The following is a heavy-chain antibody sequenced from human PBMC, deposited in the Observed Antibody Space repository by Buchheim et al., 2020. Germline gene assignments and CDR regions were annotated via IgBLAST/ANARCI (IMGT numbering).Heavy chain of an antibody. Sequence: QVQLVESGGGVVQPGRSLRLSCAASGFTFSSYGMHWVRQAPGKGLEWVAVISYDGSNKYYADSVKGRFTISRDNSKNTLYLQMNRLRAEDTAVYYCAKQASSGWYTEYFQHWGQGTL. D-gene: IGHD6-19*01. J-gene: IGHJ1*01. CDR2: ISYDGSNK. CDR3: AKQASSGWYTEYFQH. V-gene: IGHV3-30*18. CDR1: GFTFSSYG.